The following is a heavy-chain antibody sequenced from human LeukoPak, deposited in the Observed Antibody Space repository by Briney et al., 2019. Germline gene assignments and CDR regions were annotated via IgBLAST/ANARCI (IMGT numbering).Heavy chain of an antibody. V-gene: IGHV3-74*01. CDR1: GFSFSVYW. J-gene: IGHJ6*03. D-gene: IGHD4-11*01. CDR2: IKTDGSIT. Sequence: AGGSLRLSCAASGFSFSVYWMHWVRQAPGKGPVWVSRIKTDGSITDYADFVKGRFTISRDNAKNSLYLQMNSLRAEDTAVYYCARVPLLHAPRVAYSNYDEIYYYYYMDVWGKGTTVTVSS. CDR3: ARVPLLHAPRVAYSNYDEIYYYYYMDV.